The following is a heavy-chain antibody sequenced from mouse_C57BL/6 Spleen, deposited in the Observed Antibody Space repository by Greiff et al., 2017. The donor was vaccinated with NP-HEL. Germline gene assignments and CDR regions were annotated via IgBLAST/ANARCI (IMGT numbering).Heavy chain of an antibody. CDR3: ARRGLITTVVAPFDY. J-gene: IGHJ2*01. V-gene: IGHV1-63*01. Sequence: QVQLQQSGAELVRPGTSVKMSCKASGYTFTNYWIGWAKQRPGHGLEWIGDIYPGGGYTNYNEKFKGKATLTADKSSSTAYMQFSSLTSEDSAIYYCARRGLITTVVAPFDYWGQGTTLTVSS. D-gene: IGHD1-1*01. CDR1: GYTFTNYW. CDR2: IYPGGGYT.